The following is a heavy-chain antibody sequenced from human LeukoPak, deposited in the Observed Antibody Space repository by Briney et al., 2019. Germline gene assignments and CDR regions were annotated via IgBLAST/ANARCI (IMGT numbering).Heavy chain of an antibody. D-gene: IGHD3-9*01. CDR2: INPNGDYI. J-gene: IGHJ5*02. Sequence: GGSLRLSCAASGFIFSSYNMNWVRQAPGKGLEWVSSINPNGDYIYYADSVKGRFTIFRDNAKNSLYLQMTSLKAEDTAVYFCARGIGYFDWLFFSWGQGTLLTVSS. CDR1: GFIFSSYN. CDR3: ARGIGYFDWLFFS. V-gene: IGHV3-21*06.